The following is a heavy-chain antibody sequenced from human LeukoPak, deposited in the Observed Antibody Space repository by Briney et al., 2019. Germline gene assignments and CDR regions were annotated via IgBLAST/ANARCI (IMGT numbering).Heavy chain of an antibody. Sequence: PGGSLRLSCAASGFIFSSHSMNWVRQAPGKGLEWVSSISSLTAGTHYIYYADSVKGRFTISRDDAKNSLYLQMNSLRAEDTALYYCARDRSITMIVKYAFDIWGQGTMVTVSS. J-gene: IGHJ3*02. CDR3: ARDRSITMIVKYAFDI. CDR1: GFIFSSHS. D-gene: IGHD3-22*01. V-gene: IGHV3-21*04. CDR2: ISSLTAGTHYI.